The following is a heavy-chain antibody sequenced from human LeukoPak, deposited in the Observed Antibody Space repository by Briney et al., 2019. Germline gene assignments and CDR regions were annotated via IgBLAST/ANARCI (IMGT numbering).Heavy chain of an antibody. V-gene: IGHV3-21*01. J-gene: IGHJ4*02. Sequence: GGSLRLSCAASGFTFSSYSMNWVRQAPGKGLECVSSISSSSSYIYYADSVKGRFTISRDNAKNSLYLQMNSLRAEDTAVYYCARDPFFTMVRGVILTPYYFDYWGQGTLVTVSS. D-gene: IGHD3-10*01. CDR2: ISSSSSYI. CDR1: GFTFSSYS. CDR3: ARDPFFTMVRGVILTPYYFDY.